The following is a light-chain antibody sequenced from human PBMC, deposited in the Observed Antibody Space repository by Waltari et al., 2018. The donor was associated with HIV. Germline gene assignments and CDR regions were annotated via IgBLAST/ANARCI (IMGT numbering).Light chain of an antibody. CDR1: TSTLTINY. Sequence: QSVLTQEPSVSAAPGQRVTISCSADTSTLTINYVSWYQVFPGTSPKPRIYDRHKRPSGIADRFAGPKSGSSAALVITGLLTGDEADYFCGTWNSTLSVFVFGDGTKVTV. J-gene: IGLJ1*01. CDR2: DRH. CDR3: GTWNSTLSVFV. V-gene: IGLV1-51*01.